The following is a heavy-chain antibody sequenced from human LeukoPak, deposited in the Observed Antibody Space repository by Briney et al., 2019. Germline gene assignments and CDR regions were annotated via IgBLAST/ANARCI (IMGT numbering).Heavy chain of an antibody. CDR1: GFTFSDYY. J-gene: IGHJ4*02. V-gene: IGHV3-11*01. D-gene: IGHD3-22*01. CDR2: ISSSGSTI. Sequence: GGSLRLSCVASGFTFSDYYMSWIRQAPGKGLEWVSYISSSGSTIYYADSVKGRFTISRDNAKNSLYLQMNSLRAEDTAVYYCARDPIYYDSSGYDYWGQGTLVTVSS. CDR3: ARDPIYYDSSGYDY.